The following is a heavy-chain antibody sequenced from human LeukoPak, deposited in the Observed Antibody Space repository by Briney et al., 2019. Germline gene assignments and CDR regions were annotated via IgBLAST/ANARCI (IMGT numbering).Heavy chain of an antibody. CDR3: AELGITMIGGV. J-gene: IGHJ6*04. CDR1: GFTFSSYN. D-gene: IGHD3-10*02. V-gene: IGHV3-48*01. CDR2: ISDSSTTI. Sequence: GGSLRLSCAASGFTFSSYNMNWVRQAPGKGLEWVSYISDSSTTIYYADSVKGRFTISRDNAKNSLYLQMNSLRAEDTAVYYCAELGITMIGGVWGKGTTVTISS.